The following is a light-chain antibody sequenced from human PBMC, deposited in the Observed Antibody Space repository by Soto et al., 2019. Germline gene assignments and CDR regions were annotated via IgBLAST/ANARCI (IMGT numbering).Light chain of an antibody. CDR3: QVWDSSSDHFV. J-gene: IGLJ1*01. V-gene: IGLV3-21*02. CDR1: NIGSES. Sequence: SYELTQPPLESVAPGQTARITCGGNNIGSESVHWYQQKPGQAPVLVLYEDSGRPSGLPERFSGSRSGNTATLIISRVEAGDEADYYCQVWDSSSDHFVFGTRTKVTVL. CDR2: EDS.